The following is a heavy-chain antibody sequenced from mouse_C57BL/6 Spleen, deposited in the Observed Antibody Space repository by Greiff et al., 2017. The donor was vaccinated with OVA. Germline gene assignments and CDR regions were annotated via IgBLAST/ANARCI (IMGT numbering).Heavy chain of an antibody. J-gene: IGHJ2*01. D-gene: IGHD2-1*01. CDR1: GYSITSGYY. Sequence: EVQLVESGPGLVKPSQSLSLTCSVTGYSITSGYYWNWIRQFPGNKLEWMGYISYDGSNNYNPSLKNRISITRDTSKNQFFLKLNSVTTEDTATYYCARSTIRYFDYWGQGTTLTVSS. CDR3: ARSTIRYFDY. CDR2: ISYDGSN. V-gene: IGHV3-6*01.